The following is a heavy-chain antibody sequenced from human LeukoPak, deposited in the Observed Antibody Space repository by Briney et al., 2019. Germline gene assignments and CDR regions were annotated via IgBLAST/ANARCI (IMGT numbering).Heavy chain of an antibody. D-gene: IGHD3-22*01. J-gene: IGHJ4*02. CDR3: ARVQTYYYDSSGYYYDY. CDR1: GFTFSTYD. V-gene: IGHV3-13*01. CDR2: IGTTDDT. Sequence: QPGGSLRLSCAASGFTFSTYDIHWVRQVTGKGLEWVSTIGTTDDTYYTGSVKGRFTISRDNAKNTLYLQMNSLRAEDTAVYYCARVQTYYYDSSGYYYDYWGQGTLVTVSS.